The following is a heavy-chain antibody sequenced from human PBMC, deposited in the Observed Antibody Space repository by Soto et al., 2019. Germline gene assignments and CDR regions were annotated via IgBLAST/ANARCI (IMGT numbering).Heavy chain of an antibody. J-gene: IGHJ4*02. CDR1: GVGLSTYA. CDR2: ISGNSGKT. V-gene: IGHV3-23*01. CDR3: ALPSCGGDCYSPFDY. D-gene: IGHD2-21*02. Sequence: EVQLLESGGGFVQPGGSLRLSCTASGVGLSTYAISWVRQAPAKGLEWVSVISGNSGKTDYADSVKGRFSISRDKSEKTVYLQMNRLRAEDTAVYYCALPSCGGDCYSPFDYWGQGTLVTVSS.